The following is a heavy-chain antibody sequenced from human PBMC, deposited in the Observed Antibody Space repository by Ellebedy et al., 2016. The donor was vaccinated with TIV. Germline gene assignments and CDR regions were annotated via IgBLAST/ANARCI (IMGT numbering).Heavy chain of an antibody. J-gene: IGHJ3*02. D-gene: IGHD6-19*01. CDR2: ISFDGGNQ. CDR1: RIAFDLYG. CDR3: AKDRSKEVQWLDDPFDI. Sequence: GESLKISXVASRIAFDLYGMHWVRQAPGRGLGWVAVISFDGGNQYYADSVQGRFTISRDNSKNTLFLQMTSLRPEDTAVYFCAKDRSKEVQWLDDPFDIWGRGTMVTVSS. V-gene: IGHV3-30*18.